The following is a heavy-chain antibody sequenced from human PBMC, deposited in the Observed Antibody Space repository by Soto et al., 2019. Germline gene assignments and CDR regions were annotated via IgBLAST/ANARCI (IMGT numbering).Heavy chain of an antibody. CDR3: ARDGYYDFWIGFLTSGYYYYGMDV. CDR2: IWYDGSNK. Sequence: PGGSLRLSCAASGFTFSSYGMHWVRQAPGKGLEWVAVIWYDGSNKYYADSVKGRFTISRDNSKNTLYLQMNSLRAEDTAVYYCARDGYYDFWIGFLTSGYYYYGMDVWGQGNTVTVSS. V-gene: IGHV3-33*08. CDR1: GFTFSSYG. D-gene: IGHD3-3*01. J-gene: IGHJ6*02.